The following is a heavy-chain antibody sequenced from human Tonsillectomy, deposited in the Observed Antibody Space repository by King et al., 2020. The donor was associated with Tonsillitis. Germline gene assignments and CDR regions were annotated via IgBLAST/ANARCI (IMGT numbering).Heavy chain of an antibody. CDR2: IYYSGST. J-gene: IGHJ3*02. D-gene: IGHD5-24*01. CDR3: AREFRDGYNSNAFDI. CDR1: GGSISSYY. Sequence: QLQESGPGLVKPSETLSLTCTVSGGSISSYYWSWIRQPPGKGLEWIGYIYYSGSTNYNPSLKVRVTISVDTSKNQFSLKVSSVTAADTAVYYCAREFRDGYNSNAFDIWGQGTMVTVSS. V-gene: IGHV4-59*01.